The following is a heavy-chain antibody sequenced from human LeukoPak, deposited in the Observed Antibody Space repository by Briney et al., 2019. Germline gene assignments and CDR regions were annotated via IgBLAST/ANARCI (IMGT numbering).Heavy chain of an antibody. CDR2: IYTSGST. CDR1: GGSISSYY. Sequence: PSETLSLTCTVSGGSISSYYWSWIRQPAGKGLGWIGRIYTSGSTNYNPSLKSRATMSVDTSKNQFSLKLSSVTAADTAVYYCARARCSSTSCPLDYWGQGTLVTVSS. CDR3: ARARCSSTSCPLDY. V-gene: IGHV4-4*07. J-gene: IGHJ4*02. D-gene: IGHD2-2*01.